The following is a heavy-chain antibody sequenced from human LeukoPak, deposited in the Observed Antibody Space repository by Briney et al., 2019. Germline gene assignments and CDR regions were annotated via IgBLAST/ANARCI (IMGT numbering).Heavy chain of an antibody. Sequence: ASVKVSCKASGYSLSSNGISWARQAPGQGLKWMGWISDYSGKTKYAQKFQGRVTMTRDTSISTAYMELSRLRSDDTAVYYCARVGIAVADYFDYWGQGTLVTVSS. J-gene: IGHJ4*02. D-gene: IGHD6-19*01. CDR2: ISDYSGKT. CDR3: ARVGIAVADYFDY. CDR1: GYSLSSNG. V-gene: IGHV1-18*01.